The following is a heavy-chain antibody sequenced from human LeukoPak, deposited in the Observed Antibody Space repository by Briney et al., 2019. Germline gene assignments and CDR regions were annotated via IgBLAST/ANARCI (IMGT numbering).Heavy chain of an antibody. Sequence: TPSETLSLTCTVSGGSISSYYWSWIRQPPGKGLEWIGYIYYSGSTNYNPSLKSRVTVSVDTSKNQFSLKLSSVTAADTAVYYCARGGGWFDPWGQGTLVTVSS. CDR1: GGSISSYY. V-gene: IGHV4-59*01. D-gene: IGHD2-15*01. CDR2: IYYSGST. J-gene: IGHJ5*02. CDR3: ARGGGWFDP.